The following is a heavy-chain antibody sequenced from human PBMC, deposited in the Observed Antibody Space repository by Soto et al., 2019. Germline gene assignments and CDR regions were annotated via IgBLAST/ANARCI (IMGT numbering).Heavy chain of an antibody. J-gene: IGHJ5*02. CDR2: IYYSGST. D-gene: IGHD3-10*01. CDR3: ARDYAPPYYGSVYNWFDP. V-gene: IGHV4-59*01. Sequence: SETLSLTCTVSGGSISSYYWSWIRQPPGKGLEWIGYIYYSGSTNYNPSLKSRVTISVDTSKNQFSLKLSSVTAADTAVYYCARDYAPPYYGSVYNWFDPWGQGTLVTVSS. CDR1: GGSISSYY.